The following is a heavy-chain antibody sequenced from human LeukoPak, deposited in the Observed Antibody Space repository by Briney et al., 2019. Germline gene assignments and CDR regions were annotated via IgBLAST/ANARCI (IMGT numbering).Heavy chain of an antibody. CDR2: IRSGCNDI. CDR3: ARDFGVGEDGYIWGPHMDV. CDR1: GFTFSDYS. J-gene: IGHJ6*03. D-gene: IGHD5-24*01. V-gene: IGHV3-21*01. Sequence: GGSLRLSCAASGFTFSDYSMNWVRQAPEKGLEWVSCIRSGCNDIYYADSVKGRFTISRDNAKNSVYLQMNSLRAEDTAVYYCARDFGVGEDGYIWGPHMDVWGKGTTVTVSS.